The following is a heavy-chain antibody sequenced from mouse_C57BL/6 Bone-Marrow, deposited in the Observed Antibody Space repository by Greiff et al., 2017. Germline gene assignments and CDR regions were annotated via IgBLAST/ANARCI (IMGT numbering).Heavy chain of an antibody. J-gene: IGHJ2*01. D-gene: IGHD1-1*01. V-gene: IGHV1-62-2*01. Sequence: QVQLKESGAELVKPGASVKLSCKASGYTFTEYTIHWVKQRSGQGLEWIGWFYPGSGSIKYNEKFEDKATLTADKSSSTVYMEISRLTSEDSAVYICARDAGSIYFDYWGQGTTLTLSP. CDR2: FYPGSGSI. CDR1: GYTFTEYT. CDR3: ARDAGSIYFDY.